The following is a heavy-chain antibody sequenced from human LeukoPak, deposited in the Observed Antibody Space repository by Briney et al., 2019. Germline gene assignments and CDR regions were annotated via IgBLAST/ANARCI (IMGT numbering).Heavy chain of an antibody. J-gene: IGHJ4*02. CDR3: AKDIGLSNYEYFDY. CDR2: ISWNSGSI. V-gene: IGHV3-9*01. Sequence: PGGSLRLSCAASGFTFDDYAMHWVRQAPGKSLEWVSGISWNSGSIGYADSVKGRFTISRDNAKNSLYLQMNSLRAEDTALYYCAKDIGLSNYEYFDYWGQGTLVTVSS. D-gene: IGHD4-11*01. CDR1: GFTFDDYA.